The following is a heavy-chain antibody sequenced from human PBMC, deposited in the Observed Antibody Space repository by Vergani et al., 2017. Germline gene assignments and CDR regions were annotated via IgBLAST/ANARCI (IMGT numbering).Heavy chain of an antibody. D-gene: IGHD6-19*01. CDR2: IKQDGSEK. V-gene: IGHV3-7*04. CDR3: ARASGWYSYYYYDMDV. J-gene: IGHJ6*03. CDR1: GFTFSSYA. Sequence: VQLVESGGGVVQPGRSLRLSCAASGFTFSSYAMHWVRQAPGKGLEWVANIKQDGSEKYYVDSVKGRFTISRDNAKNSLYLQMNSLRAEDTAVYYCARASGWYSYYYYDMDVWGKGTTVTVSS.